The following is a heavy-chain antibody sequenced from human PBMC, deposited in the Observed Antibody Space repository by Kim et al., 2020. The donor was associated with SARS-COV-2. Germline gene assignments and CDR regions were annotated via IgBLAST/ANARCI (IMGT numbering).Heavy chain of an antibody. Sequence: GGSLRLSCVASGFTFSNYAMNWIRQAPGKGLEWVSYISSRGSTIYYADSVKGRLTISRDNAKNSLYLQMNSLRAEDTAVYYCARDGNSYRSWIFFDNWG. CDR2: ISSRGSTI. CDR3: ARDGNSYRSWIFFDN. D-gene: IGHD3-10*01. V-gene: IGHV3-48*03. J-gene: IGHJ4*01. CDR1: GFTFSNYA.